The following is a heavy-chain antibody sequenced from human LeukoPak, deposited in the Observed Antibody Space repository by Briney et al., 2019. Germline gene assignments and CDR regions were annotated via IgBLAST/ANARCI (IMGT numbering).Heavy chain of an antibody. Sequence: SETLSLTCTVSGGSISSYYWSWIRQPPGKGLEWIGYIYTSGSTNYNPSLKSRVTMSVDTSKNQFSLKLSSVTAADTAVYYCARGGYSSGWWDYWGQGTLVTVSS. CDR1: GGSISSYY. CDR2: IYTSGST. V-gene: IGHV4-4*08. CDR3: ARGGYSSGWWDY. D-gene: IGHD6-19*01. J-gene: IGHJ4*02.